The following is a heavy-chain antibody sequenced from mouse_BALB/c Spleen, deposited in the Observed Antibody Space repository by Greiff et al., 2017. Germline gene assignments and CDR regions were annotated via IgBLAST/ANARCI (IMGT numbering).Heavy chain of an antibody. J-gene: IGHJ1*01. V-gene: IGHV3-2*02. CDR3: ARGWEGWYFDV. CDR2: ISYSGST. D-gene: IGHD4-1*01. Sequence: EVQLQQSGPGLVKPSQSLSLTCTVTGYSITSDYAWNWIRQFPGNKLEWMGYISYSGSTSYNPSLKSRISITRDTSKNQFFLQLNSVTTEDTATYYCARGWEGWYFDVWGAGTTVTVSS. CDR1: GYSITSDYA.